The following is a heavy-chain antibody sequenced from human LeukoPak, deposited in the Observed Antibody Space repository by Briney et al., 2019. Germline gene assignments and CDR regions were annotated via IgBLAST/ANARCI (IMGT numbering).Heavy chain of an antibody. CDR1: GFIFRGYW. J-gene: IGHJ3*02. CDR3: ARPGYGGNSAFDI. Sequence: GGSLRLSCEASGFIFRGYWMHWVRQAPGKGLVWVTRINSDGIITDYADSVKGRFTISRDNAKNSLYLQMNSLRAEDTAVYYCARPGYGGNSAFDIWGQGTMVTVSS. CDR2: INSDGIIT. D-gene: IGHD4-23*01. V-gene: IGHV3-74*01.